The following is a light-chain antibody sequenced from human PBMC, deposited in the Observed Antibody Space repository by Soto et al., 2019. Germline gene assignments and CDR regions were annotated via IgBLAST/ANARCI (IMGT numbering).Light chain of an antibody. Sequence: EAVVRKSPATLWLSQVESATFSPGASQSINTTLAWYQQKPGQAPRLLIYSASRRATGFPARFSGSGSGTDFTLTISSLQSEDSAVYYCQQYNTWPAEITFGQGTRLEI. J-gene: IGKJ5*01. CDR1: QSINTT. V-gene: IGKV3-15*01. CDR3: QQYNTWPAEIT. CDR2: SAS.